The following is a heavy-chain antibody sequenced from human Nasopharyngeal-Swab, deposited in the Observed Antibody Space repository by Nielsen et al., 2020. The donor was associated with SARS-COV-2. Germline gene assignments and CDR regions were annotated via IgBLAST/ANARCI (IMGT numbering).Heavy chain of an antibody. CDR2: LYFSSTT. CDR1: GRSTTCSTSY. J-gene: IGHJ5*02. CDR3: ATQWGYCRSTSCEGGFDP. V-gene: IGHV4-39*01. D-gene: IGHD2-2*01. Sequence: SETLSLTCSFSGRSTTCSTSYCGWIRPPPGKGLEWIVRLYFSSTTYFKPSLMRRVTISIDMSKYQFSLKLSSVTAADTAVYYCATQWGYCRSTSCEGGFDPWGQGTLITVSS.